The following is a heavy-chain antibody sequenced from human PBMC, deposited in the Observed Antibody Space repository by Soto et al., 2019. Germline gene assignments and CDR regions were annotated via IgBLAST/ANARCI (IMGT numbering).Heavy chain of an antibody. V-gene: IGHV3-23*01. CDR1: GFTFNNYA. CDR2: ISVSGGST. CDR3: AKSAPPSSGRYQYYFDY. Sequence: PVGSLRLSCAASGFTFNNYAMSWVRQAPGKGLEWVSSISVSGGSTFYADSVKGRFTISRDNSKNTLYLQMNSLRAEDTAVYYCAKSAPPSSGRYQYYFDYWGQGTLVTVSS. D-gene: IGHD3-22*01. J-gene: IGHJ4*02.